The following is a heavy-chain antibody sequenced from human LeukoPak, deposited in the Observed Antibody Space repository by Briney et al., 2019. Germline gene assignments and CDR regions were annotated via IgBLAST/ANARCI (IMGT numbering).Heavy chain of an antibody. CDR3: GKKAGDCGGGSCYSIDY. J-gene: IGHJ4*02. CDR2: IIPIFGTP. D-gene: IGHD2-15*01. CDR1: GGSFSSEA. Sequence: GSSVKVSCKAFGGSFSSEAVSRVRQAPGQGLEWMGGIIPIFGTPNYAQKFQGRVTITTDESTSTAYMEVSSLRSEDTAVYYCGKKAGDCGGGSCYSIDYWGQGTLVTVSS. V-gene: IGHV1-69*05.